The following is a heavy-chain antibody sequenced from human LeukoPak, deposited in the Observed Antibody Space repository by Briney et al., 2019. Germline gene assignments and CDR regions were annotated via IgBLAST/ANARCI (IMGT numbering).Heavy chain of an antibody. CDR2: VSYDGSNK. V-gene: IGHV3-30*03. Sequence: PGGSLRLSCAASGFTFSSYAMHWVRQAPGKGLEWVAVVSYDGSNKYYADSVKGRFTISRDNSKNTLYLQMNSLRAEDTALYYCARDQYSYGYQFEYWGQGTLVTVSS. CDR1: GFTFSSYA. CDR3: ARDQYSYGYQFEY. J-gene: IGHJ4*02. D-gene: IGHD5-18*01.